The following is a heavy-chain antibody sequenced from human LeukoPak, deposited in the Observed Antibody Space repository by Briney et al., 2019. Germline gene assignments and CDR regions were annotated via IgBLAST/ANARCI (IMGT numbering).Heavy chain of an antibody. Sequence: ASVKVSCKASGYTFTGYFIHWVRQAPGQGPEWMGWINPYSDDTKFAQKFQGRVTMTRDMSITTAYMELSSLRSEDTAVYYCARGRSASPRDGFYIWGQGTMVTVSS. CDR2: INPYSDDT. CDR1: GYTFTGYF. CDR3: ARGRSASPRDGFYI. J-gene: IGHJ3*02. V-gene: IGHV1-2*02. D-gene: IGHD3-3*01.